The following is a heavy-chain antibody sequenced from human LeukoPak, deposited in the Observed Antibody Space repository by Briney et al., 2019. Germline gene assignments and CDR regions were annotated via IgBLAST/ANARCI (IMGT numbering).Heavy chain of an antibody. CDR2: ISSSSSTI. Sequence: TGGSLRLSCAASGFTFSGYSMNWVRQAPGKGLEWVSYISSSSSTIYYADSVKGRFTISRDNAKNSLYLQMNSLRDEDTAVYYCAIYRSIGAAGDLSDYWGQGTLVTVSS. CDR1: GFTFSGYS. CDR3: AIYRSIGAAGDLSDY. D-gene: IGHD6-13*01. V-gene: IGHV3-48*02. J-gene: IGHJ4*02.